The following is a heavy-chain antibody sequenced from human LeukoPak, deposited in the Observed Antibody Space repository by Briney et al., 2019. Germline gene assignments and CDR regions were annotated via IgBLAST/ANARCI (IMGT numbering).Heavy chain of an antibody. CDR3: ASRIAVAGLPDY. Sequence: ASVKVSCKVSGYTLTELSMHWVRQAPGKGLEWMGGFDPEDGETIYAQKFQGRVTMTEDTSTDTAYMELSSLRSEDTAVYYCASRIAVAGLPDYWGQGTLVTVCS. CDR1: GYTLTELS. D-gene: IGHD6-19*01. J-gene: IGHJ4*02. V-gene: IGHV1-24*01. CDR2: FDPEDGET.